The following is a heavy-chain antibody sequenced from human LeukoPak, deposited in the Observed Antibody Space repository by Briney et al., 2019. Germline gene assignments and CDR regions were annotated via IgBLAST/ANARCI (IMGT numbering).Heavy chain of an antibody. CDR1: GFTFSNYA. J-gene: IGHJ6*03. D-gene: IGHD2-15*01. CDR2: ISGSGGST. V-gene: IGHV3-23*01. CDR3: AKGGRNACNIRYYYYYSNMEV. Sequence: PGGSLRLSCAASGFTFSNYAMSWVRQAPGKGLEWVSAISGSGGSTYYADSVKGRFTISRDNSKNTLYLQMNSRGAGETPVYSCAKGGRNACNIRYYYYYSNMEVWAKGPRSPSP.